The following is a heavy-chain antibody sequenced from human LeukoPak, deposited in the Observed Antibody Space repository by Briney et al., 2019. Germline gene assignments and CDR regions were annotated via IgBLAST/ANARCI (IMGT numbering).Heavy chain of an antibody. V-gene: IGHV4-39*07. Sequence: SETLSLSCTVSGGSISSSSYYWGWIRQPPGKGLEWIGYIYYSGITYYNPSLKSRVTISVDTSKNEFSLKLSSVTAADTAVYYCPRSSYYYAADAFDIWGQGTMVTVSS. CDR3: PRSSYYYAADAFDI. J-gene: IGHJ3*02. CDR2: IYYSGIT. D-gene: IGHD3-10*01. CDR1: GGSISSSSYY.